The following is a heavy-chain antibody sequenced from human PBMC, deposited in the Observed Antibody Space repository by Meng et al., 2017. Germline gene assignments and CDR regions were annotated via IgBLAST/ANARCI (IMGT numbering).Heavy chain of an antibody. CDR2: IDTKTGNP. Sequence: HVPLVESRSELRKPGASVKVSCKASGYPLTSYAINWLRQAPGPGLQWMGWIDTKTGNPTYVPGFTGRLVFSLDTSVSTAYLQISGLKADDTAVYYCTRDGYSDCSRTSCFDSWGQGTLVTVSS. CDR1: GYPLTSYA. V-gene: IGHV7-4-1*02. J-gene: IGHJ4*02. D-gene: IGHD2-2*01. CDR3: TRDGYSDCSRTSCFDS.